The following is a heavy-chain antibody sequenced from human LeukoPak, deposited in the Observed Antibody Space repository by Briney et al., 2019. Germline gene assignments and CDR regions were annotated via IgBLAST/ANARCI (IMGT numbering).Heavy chain of an antibody. D-gene: IGHD3-22*01. J-gene: IGHJ4*02. V-gene: IGHV1-18*01. Sequence: ASVKVSCRASGYTFTSYGISWVRQAPGQGLEWMGWFNPYNGNTNYAQKLQGRVTMTTDTSTGTAYMELRSLRSDDTAVYYCASSAYIYASSGDYSEYWGEGTLVTLPS. CDR1: GYTFTSYG. CDR2: FNPYNGNT. CDR3: ASSAYIYASSGDYSEY.